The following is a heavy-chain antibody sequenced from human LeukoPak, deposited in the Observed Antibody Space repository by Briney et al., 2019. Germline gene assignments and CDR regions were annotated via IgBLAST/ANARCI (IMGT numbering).Heavy chain of an antibody. Sequence: GGSLRLSCAASGFTFSSYSMNWVRQAPGKGLEWLSSISSSSSYIYYADSVKGRFTISRDNAKNSLYLQMNSLRAEDTAVYYCARDATSVFDLDYWGQGTLVTVSS. V-gene: IGHV3-21*01. J-gene: IGHJ4*02. CDR1: GFTFSSYS. CDR2: ISSSSSYI. CDR3: ARDATSVFDLDY.